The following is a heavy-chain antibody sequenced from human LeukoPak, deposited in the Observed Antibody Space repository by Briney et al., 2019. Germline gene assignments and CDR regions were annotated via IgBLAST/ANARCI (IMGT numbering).Heavy chain of an antibody. CDR2: IYYSGST. Sequence: SQTLSLTCTVSGGSISSYYWSWIRQPPGKGLEWIGYIYYSGSTNYNPSLKSRVTISVDTSKNQFSLKLSSVTAADTAVYYCARESGSYGANSLDYWGQGTLVTVSS. CDR3: ARESGSYGANSLDY. CDR1: GGSISSYY. J-gene: IGHJ4*02. V-gene: IGHV4-59*01. D-gene: IGHD1-26*01.